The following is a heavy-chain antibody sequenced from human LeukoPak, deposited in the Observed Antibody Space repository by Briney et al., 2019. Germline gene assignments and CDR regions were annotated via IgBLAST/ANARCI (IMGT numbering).Heavy chain of an antibody. CDR1: GFTVSSNY. D-gene: IGHD3-22*01. CDR3: ARYRDDSSGPIPLPDY. CDR2: IYSGGST. J-gene: IGHJ4*02. V-gene: IGHV3-53*01. Sequence: GGSLRLSCAASGFTVSSNYMYWVRQAPGKGLEWVSVIYSGGSTYYADSVKGRFTISRHNSKNTLYLQMNSLRAEDTAVYYCARYRDDSSGPIPLPDYWGQGTLVTVSS.